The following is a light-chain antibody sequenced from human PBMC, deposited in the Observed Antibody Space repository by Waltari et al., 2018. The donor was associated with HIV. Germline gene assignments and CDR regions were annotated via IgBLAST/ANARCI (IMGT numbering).Light chain of an antibody. CDR2: DVT. J-gene: IGLJ3*02. CDR3: CSYAGNYPVL. Sequence: QSALTQPRPVSGSPGQSVTISYTGTSSDVGGYNYVSWYQQNPGKAPKFIIYDVTKRPSGVPDRFSGSKSGNTASLTISGLQAEDEADYYCCSYAGNYPVLFGGGTKLTVL. CDR1: SSDVGGYNY. V-gene: IGLV2-11*01.